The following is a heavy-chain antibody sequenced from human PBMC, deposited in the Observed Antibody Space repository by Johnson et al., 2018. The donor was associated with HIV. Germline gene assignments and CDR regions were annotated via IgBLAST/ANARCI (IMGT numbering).Heavy chain of an antibody. CDR3: TTKTTVVTLGFDI. CDR2: IYSGGST. CDR1: GFSVSNTY. V-gene: IGHV3-66*01. Sequence: VQLVESGGGLVQSGGSLRLSCGASGFSVSNTYMNWVRQAPGKGLEWVSVIYSGGSTYYADSVKGRFTISRDDSKNTLYLQMNSLKTEDTAVYYCTTKTTVVTLGFDIWGQGTMVTVSS. J-gene: IGHJ3*02. D-gene: IGHD4-23*01.